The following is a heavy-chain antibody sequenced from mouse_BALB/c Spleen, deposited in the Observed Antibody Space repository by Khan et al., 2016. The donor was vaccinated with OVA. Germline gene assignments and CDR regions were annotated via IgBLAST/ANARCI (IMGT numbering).Heavy chain of an antibody. D-gene: IGHD2-14*01. CDR3: ARAYYRYDGDYAMDY. CDR2: IWGGGGT. Sequence: VQLQQSGPGLVAPSQSLSITCTVSGFSLSRYNVHWVRQPPGKGLEWLGMIWGGGGTDYNSALKSRLSISKDNSKSQVFLKMNSLQTDGTAMYYCARAYYRYDGDYAMDYWGQGTSVTVSS. V-gene: IGHV2-6-4*01. J-gene: IGHJ4*01. CDR1: GFSLSRYN.